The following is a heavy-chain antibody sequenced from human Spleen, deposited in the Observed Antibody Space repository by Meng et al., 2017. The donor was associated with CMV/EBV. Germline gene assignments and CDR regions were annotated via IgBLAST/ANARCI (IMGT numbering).Heavy chain of an antibody. CDR2: INAGGTKT. V-gene: IGHV3-23*01. D-gene: IGHD3-3*01. CDR1: GFTFRDYP. J-gene: IGHJ6*02. CDR3: AKILEAHIENNFYGLDV. Sequence: GGSLRLSCAASGFTFRDYPMDWVRQAPGKGLESIASINAGGTKTYYKDSVRGRFTISRDNSRNTVFLHMYSLTADDTAVYFCAKILEAHIENNFYGLDVWGQGTTVTVSS.